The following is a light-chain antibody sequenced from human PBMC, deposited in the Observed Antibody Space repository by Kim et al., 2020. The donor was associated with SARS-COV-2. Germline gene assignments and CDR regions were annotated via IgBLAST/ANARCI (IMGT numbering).Light chain of an antibody. CDR3: QHYSSWPLA. CDR2: RAS. Sequence: VSPGERASLSCRANQSISSDLAWYQQKPGQAPRLLVYRASTRATGIPARFSGSGSGTEFTLTISSLQSEDFAVYFCQHYSSWPLAFGGGNKVDIK. CDR1: QSISSD. J-gene: IGKJ4*01. V-gene: IGKV3-15*01.